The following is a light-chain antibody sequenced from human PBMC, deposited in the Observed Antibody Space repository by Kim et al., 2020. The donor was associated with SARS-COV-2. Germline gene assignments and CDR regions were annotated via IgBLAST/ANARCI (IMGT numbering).Light chain of an antibody. V-gene: IGLV3-19*01. CDR3: KSRDSSGNVV. Sequence: SSELTQDPAVSVALGQTVRITCQGDSLRSYYASWYQQKPGQAPVLVIYGRNNRPSGIPDRFSGSTPGNTASLTITGAQAEDEADYYCKSRDSSGNVVFGGGTKVTVL. CDR1: SLRSYY. CDR2: GRN. J-gene: IGLJ2*01.